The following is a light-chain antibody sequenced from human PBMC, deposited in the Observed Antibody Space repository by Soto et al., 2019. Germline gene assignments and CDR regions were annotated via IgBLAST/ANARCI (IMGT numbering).Light chain of an antibody. Sequence: EIVLTQSPATLSLSPGERATLSCRASQSVSSYLAWYQQKPGQAHRLLIYDASNRATGIPARFSGSGSGTDFTLTISSLEPEDFAVYYCQQRSNWAWTFGQGTKVEIK. CDR3: QQRSNWAWT. J-gene: IGKJ1*01. CDR2: DAS. V-gene: IGKV3-11*01. CDR1: QSVSSY.